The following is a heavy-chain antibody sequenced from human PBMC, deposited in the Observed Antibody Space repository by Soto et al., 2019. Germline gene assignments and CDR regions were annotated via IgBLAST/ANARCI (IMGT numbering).Heavy chain of an antibody. D-gene: IGHD6-19*01. CDR2: INPSGGST. J-gene: IGHJ6*02. CDR1: GYTFTSYY. V-gene: IGHV1-46*01. CDR3: AREKRAGYSSGWYSVYYYGMDV. Sequence: GASVKVSCKASGYTFTSYYMHWVRQAPGQGLEWMGIINPSGGSTSYAQKFQGRVTMTRGTSTSTVYMELSSLRSEDTAVYYCAREKRAGYSSGWYSVYYYGMDVWGQGTTVTVSS.